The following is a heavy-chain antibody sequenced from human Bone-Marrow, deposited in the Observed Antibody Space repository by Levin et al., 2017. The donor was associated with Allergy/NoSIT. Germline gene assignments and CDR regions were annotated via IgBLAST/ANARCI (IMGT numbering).Heavy chain of an antibody. D-gene: IGHD6-13*01. CDR1: GFTFSSYS. J-gene: IGHJ4*02. CDR3: ATFYSSSLG. V-gene: IGHV3-23*01. Sequence: GESLKISCAASGFTFSSYSMTWVRQAPGQGLAWVSTINNSGGSTYYSGSVKGRFTISRDNSKNTLYLQFHSLKAEDTAVYYCATFYSSSLGWGQGTLVTVSS. CDR2: INNSGGST.